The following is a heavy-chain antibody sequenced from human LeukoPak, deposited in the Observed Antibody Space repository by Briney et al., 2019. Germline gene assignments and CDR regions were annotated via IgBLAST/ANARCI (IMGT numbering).Heavy chain of an antibody. Sequence: PSETLSLTCTVSGGSISSGDYYWSWIRQPPGKGLEWIGYIYYSGSTYYNPSLKSRVTISVDTSKNQFSLKLSSVTAADTAVYYCAREGHEIQAFDYWGQGTLVTVSS. V-gene: IGHV4-30-4*01. CDR3: AREGHEIQAFDY. CDR1: GGSISSGDYY. J-gene: IGHJ4*02. D-gene: IGHD5-18*01. CDR2: IYYSGST.